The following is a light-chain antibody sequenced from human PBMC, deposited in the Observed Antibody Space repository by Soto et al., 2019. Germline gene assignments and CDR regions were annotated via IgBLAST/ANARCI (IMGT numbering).Light chain of an antibody. CDR1: SSNIASNT. CDR3: AALDDSLNGPL. Sequence: QSVLTQPPSASGTPGQRVTISCSGSSSNIASNTVNWYQQLPGTAPKLLIYNNNHRASGVLDRYSGSKSGTSASLAISGLQSEDEAEYYCAALDDSLNGPLFGGGTKLTVL. J-gene: IGLJ2*01. V-gene: IGLV1-44*01. CDR2: NNN.